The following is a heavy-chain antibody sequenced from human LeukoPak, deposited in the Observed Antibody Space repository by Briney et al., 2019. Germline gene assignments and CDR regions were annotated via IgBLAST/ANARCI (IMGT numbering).Heavy chain of an antibody. Sequence: GGSLRLSCAASGFTFSDYYMSWIRQAPGKGLEWVSYISSSGSTIYCADSVKGRFTISRDNAKNSLYLQMNSLRAEDTAVYYCARGCSSTSCYLKAFDIWGQGTMVTVSS. CDR2: ISSSGSTI. V-gene: IGHV3-11*01. D-gene: IGHD2-2*01. CDR1: GFTFSDYY. CDR3: ARGCSSTSCYLKAFDI. J-gene: IGHJ3*02.